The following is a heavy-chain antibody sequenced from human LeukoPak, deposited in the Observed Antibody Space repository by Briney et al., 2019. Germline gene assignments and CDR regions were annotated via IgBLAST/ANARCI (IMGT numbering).Heavy chain of an antibody. CDR3: ASSTVWFGELWPPHNWFDP. CDR2: IIPIFGTA. Sequence: SVKVSCKASGGTFSSYAISWVRQAPGQGLEWMGGIIPIFGTANYAQKFQGRVTITADESTSTAYMELSSLRSEDTAVYYCASSTVWFGELWPPHNWFDPWGQGTLVTVSS. D-gene: IGHD3-10*01. V-gene: IGHV1-69*13. J-gene: IGHJ5*02. CDR1: GGTFSSYA.